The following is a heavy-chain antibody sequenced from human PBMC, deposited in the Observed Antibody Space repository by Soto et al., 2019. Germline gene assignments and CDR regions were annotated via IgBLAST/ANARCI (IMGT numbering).Heavy chain of an antibody. CDR3: SGRERGGGTGWGFRP. V-gene: IGHV4-39*01. CDR1: GGSISSSSFH. J-gene: IGHJ5*02. Sequence: QLQLQESGPGLVKPSETLSLTCTVSGGSISSSSFHWGWIRQPPGKGLGWIGSIYYSGSTYYSPALKGPGPLSGDPAKDPVPLKPGSVTPAGTGWDYCSGRERGGGTGWGFRPLGQGTLVT. D-gene: IGHD2-8*02. CDR2: IYYSGST.